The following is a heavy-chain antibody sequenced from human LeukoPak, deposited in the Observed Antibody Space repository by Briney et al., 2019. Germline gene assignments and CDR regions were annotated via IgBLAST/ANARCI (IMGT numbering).Heavy chain of an antibody. V-gene: IGHV4-39*07. Sequence: PSETLSLTCTVSGGSISSSSYYWGWIRQPPGKGLEWIGSIYYSGSTYYNPSLKSRVTISVDTSKNQFSLKLSSVTAADTAVYYCARDPEDYSNPYYMDVWGKGTTVTVSS. CDR2: IYYSGST. CDR1: GGSISSSSYY. J-gene: IGHJ6*03. D-gene: IGHD4-11*01. CDR3: ARDPEDYSNPYYMDV.